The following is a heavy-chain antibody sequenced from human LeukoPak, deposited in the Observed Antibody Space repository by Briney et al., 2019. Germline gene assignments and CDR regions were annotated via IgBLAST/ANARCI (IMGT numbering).Heavy chain of an antibody. CDR1: GGSFSGYY. CDR2: INHSGST. Sequence: SETLSLTCAVYGGSFSGYYWSWIRQPPGKGLEWIGEINHSGSTNYNPSLKSRVTISVDTSKNQFSLKLSSVTAGDTAVYYCARVGYSDDGDAFDIWGQGTMVTVSS. D-gene: IGHD4-17*01. V-gene: IGHV4-34*01. J-gene: IGHJ3*02. CDR3: ARVGYSDDGDAFDI.